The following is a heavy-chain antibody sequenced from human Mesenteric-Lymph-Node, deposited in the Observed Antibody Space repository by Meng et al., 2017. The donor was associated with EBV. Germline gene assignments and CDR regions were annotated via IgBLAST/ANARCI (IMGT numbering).Heavy chain of an antibody. D-gene: IGHD2-2*01. CDR3: ASRYCPTTSCRQD. V-gene: IGHV4-4*02. CDR1: GDYSSSDKW. J-gene: IGHJ4*02. CDR2: IYHSGST. Sequence: QGQSQDSGPRLCKPSGPLPSTCAGYGDYSSSDKWWSWVRQPPGKGLEWIGEIYHSGSTNYNPSLTSRVTILVDKSKNQFSLKLSSVTAADTAVYYCASRYCPTTSCRQDWGQGTLVTVSS.